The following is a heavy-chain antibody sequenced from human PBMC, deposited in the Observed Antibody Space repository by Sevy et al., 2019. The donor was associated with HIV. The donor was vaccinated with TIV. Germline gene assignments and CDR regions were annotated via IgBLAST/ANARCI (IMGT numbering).Heavy chain of an antibody. D-gene: IGHD1-26*01. CDR1: GYTFTTYY. V-gene: IGHV1-46*01. CDR2: IDPSGST. Sequence: ASVKVSCKASGYTFTTYYIHWVRQAPGQGLEWMGLIDPSGSTRYAQKFQGRVSMTGETSTTTLNMELSSLTPEDTAVYYCARDRDLSGSYLEYYYYAMDVWGQGTTVTVSS. J-gene: IGHJ6*02. CDR3: ARDRDLSGSYLEYYYYAMDV.